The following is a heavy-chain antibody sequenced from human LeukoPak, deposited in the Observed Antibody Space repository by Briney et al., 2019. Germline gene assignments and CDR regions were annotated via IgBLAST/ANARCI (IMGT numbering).Heavy chain of an antibody. V-gene: IGHV3-64D*09. CDR3: VTPRIAVAGTVTEDY. CDR1: GFTFSSYA. Sequence: GGSLRLSCSASGFTFSSYAMHWVRQAPGKGLEYVSAISSNGGSTYYADSVKGRFTISRDNSKNTLYLQMSSLRAEDTAVYYCVTPRIAVAGTVTEDYWGQGTLVTVSS. J-gene: IGHJ4*02. D-gene: IGHD6-19*01. CDR2: ISSNGGST.